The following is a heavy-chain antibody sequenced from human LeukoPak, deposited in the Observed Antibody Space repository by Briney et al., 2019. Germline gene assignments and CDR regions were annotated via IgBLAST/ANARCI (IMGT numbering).Heavy chain of an antibody. CDR1: GYSISSGYY. J-gene: IGHJ5*02. D-gene: IGHD3-22*01. V-gene: IGHV4-38-2*02. Sequence: SETLSLTCTVSGYSISSGYYWSWIRQPPGKWLEWIGEINHSGSTNYNPSLKSRVTISVDTSKNQFSLKLSSVTAADTAVYYCARLPGIVVPSGGFDPWGQGTLVTVSS. CDR2: INHSGST. CDR3: ARLPGIVVPSGGFDP.